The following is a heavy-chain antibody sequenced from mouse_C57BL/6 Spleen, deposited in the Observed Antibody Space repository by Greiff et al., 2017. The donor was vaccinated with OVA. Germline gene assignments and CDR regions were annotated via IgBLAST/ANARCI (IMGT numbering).Heavy chain of an antibody. CDR1: GYAFSSSW. CDR2: IYPGDGDT. V-gene: IGHV1-82*01. J-gene: IGHJ2*01. Sequence: VQGVESGPELVKPGASVKISCKASGYAFSSSWMNWVKQRPGKGLEWIGRIYPGDGDTNYNGKFKGKATLTADKSSSTAYMQLSSLTSEDSAVYFCARDPEGYYFDYWGQGTTLTVSS. CDR3: ARDPEGYYFDY.